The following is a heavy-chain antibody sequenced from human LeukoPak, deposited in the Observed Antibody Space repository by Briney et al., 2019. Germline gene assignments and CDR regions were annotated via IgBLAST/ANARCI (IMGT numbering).Heavy chain of an antibody. Sequence: ASVKVSCKASGYTFTGYYMHWVRQAPGQGLEWMGRINPNSGGTNYAQKFQGRVTMTRDTSISTAYMELSRLRSDDTAVYYCAREMEVVGAINLDYWGQGTLVTVSS. CDR3: AREMEVVGAINLDY. D-gene: IGHD1-26*01. J-gene: IGHJ4*02. V-gene: IGHV1-2*06. CDR1: GYTFTGYY. CDR2: INPNSGGT.